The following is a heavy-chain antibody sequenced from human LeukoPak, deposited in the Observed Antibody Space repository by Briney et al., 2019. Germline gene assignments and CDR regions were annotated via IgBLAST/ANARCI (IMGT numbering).Heavy chain of an antibody. CDR3: ARGPGVVYGDYGVDY. CDR2: INHSGST. Sequence: PSETLSLTCAVSGGSISSGGYYWSWIRQPPGKGLEWIGEINHSGSTNYNPSLKSRVTISVDTSKNQFSLKLSSVTAADTAVYYCARGPGVVYGDYGVDYWGQGTLVTVSS. D-gene: IGHD4-17*01. J-gene: IGHJ4*02. V-gene: IGHV4-34*01. CDR1: GGSISSGGYY.